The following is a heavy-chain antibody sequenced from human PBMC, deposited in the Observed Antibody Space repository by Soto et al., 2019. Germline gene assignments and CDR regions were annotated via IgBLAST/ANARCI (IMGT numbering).Heavy chain of an antibody. V-gene: IGHV4-34*01. Sequence: SETLSLTCAVYGGSFSGYYWSWIRQPPGKGLEWIGEINHSGSTNYNPSLKSRVTISVDTSKNQFSLKLSSVTAADTAVYYCARRYEWFGELFPFDYWGQGTLVTVSS. J-gene: IGHJ4*02. CDR2: INHSGST. CDR1: GGSFSGYY. D-gene: IGHD3-10*01. CDR3: ARRYEWFGELFPFDY.